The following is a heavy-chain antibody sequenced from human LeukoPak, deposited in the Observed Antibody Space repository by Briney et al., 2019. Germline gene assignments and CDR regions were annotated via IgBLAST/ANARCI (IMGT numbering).Heavy chain of an antibody. CDR1: GGTFSNFG. D-gene: IGHD1-26*01. V-gene: IGHV1-2*02. Sequence: ASVKVSCKASGGTFSNFGISWVRQAPGQGLEWMGWINPNSGGTNYAQKFQGRVTMTRDTSISTAYMELSRLRSDDTAVYYCATRFSIVGATVADYWGQGTLVTVSS. CDR2: INPNSGGT. CDR3: ATRFSIVGATVADY. J-gene: IGHJ4*02.